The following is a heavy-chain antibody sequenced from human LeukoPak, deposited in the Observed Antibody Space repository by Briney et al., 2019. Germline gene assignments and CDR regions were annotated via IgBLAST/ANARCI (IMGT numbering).Heavy chain of an antibody. J-gene: IGHJ4*02. V-gene: IGHV4-34*01. CDR3: ARRWYSYGHQTFDY. Sequence: SETLSLTCAVYGGSFGGYYWSWIRQPPGKGLEWIGEINHSGSTNYNPSLKSRVTISVDTSKNQFSLRLSSVTAADTAVYYCARRWYSYGHQTFDYWGQGTLVTVSS. CDR2: INHSGST. D-gene: IGHD5-18*01. CDR1: GGSFGGYY.